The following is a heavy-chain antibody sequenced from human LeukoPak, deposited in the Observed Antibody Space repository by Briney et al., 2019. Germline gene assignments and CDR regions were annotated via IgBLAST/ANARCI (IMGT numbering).Heavy chain of an antibody. Sequence: PSETLSLTCTVSVGSLSRYSWRWIRQPPGRGVAGIGYISYSGTTNYNTSLKSRVTISVDTSKNQFSLKLSSVTAADTAVYYCARDRGPDCSGGSCWDYWGQGTQVTVSS. CDR3: ARDRGPDCSGGSCWDY. D-gene: IGHD2-15*01. CDR2: ISYSGTT. J-gene: IGHJ4*02. V-gene: IGHV4-59*01. CDR1: VGSLSRYS.